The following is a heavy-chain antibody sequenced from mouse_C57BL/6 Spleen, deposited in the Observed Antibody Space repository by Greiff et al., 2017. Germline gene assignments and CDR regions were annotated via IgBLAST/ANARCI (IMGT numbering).Heavy chain of an antibody. J-gene: IGHJ4*01. CDR3: ARFYPEAMDY. CDR2: INPSTGGT. V-gene: IGHV1-43*01. Sequence: EVQLQQSGPELVKPGASVKISCKASGYSFTGYYMHWVKQSSEKSLEWIGEINPSTGGTSYNQKFKGKATLTVDKSSSTAYMQLKSLTSEDSAVYYCARFYPEAMDYWGQGTSVTVSS. D-gene: IGHD2-1*01. CDR1: GYSFTGYY.